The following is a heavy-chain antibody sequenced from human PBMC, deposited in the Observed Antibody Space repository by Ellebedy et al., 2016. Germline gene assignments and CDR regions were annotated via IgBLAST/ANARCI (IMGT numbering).Heavy chain of an antibody. CDR3: ARARSGYDQAHHFDY. V-gene: IGHV4-59*12. CDR2: IYYSGST. D-gene: IGHD5-12*01. Sequence: ESLKISCTVSGCSISSYSWSWIRQPPGKGLEWIGYIYYSGSTYYNPSLKSRVTISVETSKNQFSLKVSSVTAADTAVYHCARARSGYDQAHHFDYWGQGTLVTVSS. CDR1: GCSISSYS. J-gene: IGHJ4*02.